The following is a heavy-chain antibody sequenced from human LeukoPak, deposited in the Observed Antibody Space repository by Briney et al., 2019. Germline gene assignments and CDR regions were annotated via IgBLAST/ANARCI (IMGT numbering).Heavy chain of an antibody. J-gene: IGHJ6*02. D-gene: IGHD1-20*01. V-gene: IGHV1-69*13. CDR1: GGTFSSYA. CDR3: ASPSYITVTPYYYYGMDV. CDR2: IIPMFGTA. Sequence: ASVKVPCKASGGTFSSYAISWVRQAPGQGLEWIGGIIPMFGTAYYAEKFQGRVTITADEPTSTVYMEVSSLRSEDTAVYSCASPSYITVTPYYYYGMDVWGQGTTVTVSS.